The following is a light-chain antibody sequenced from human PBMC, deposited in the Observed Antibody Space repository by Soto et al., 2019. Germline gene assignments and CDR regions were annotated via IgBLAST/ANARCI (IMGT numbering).Light chain of an antibody. Sequence: QSALTQPASVSGSPGQSITISCTGTNSDVGGYNYVSWFQQHPGKAPKLMIYDVSNRPAGVSNRFSGSKSGNTASLTISGLQAEDEADYYCSSFTNNNTLVFGGGTKLTV. V-gene: IGLV2-14*03. CDR3: SSFTNNNTLV. J-gene: IGLJ2*01. CDR2: DVS. CDR1: NSDVGGYNY.